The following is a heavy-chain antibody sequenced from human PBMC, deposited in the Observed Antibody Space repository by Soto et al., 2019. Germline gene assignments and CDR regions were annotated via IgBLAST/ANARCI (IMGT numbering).Heavy chain of an antibody. V-gene: IGHV3-30*18. CDR2: ISYDENNK. Sequence: QVQLVESGGGVVQPGRSLRLSCAASGFTFSTYGIHWVRQAPDKGQEWVELISYDENNKYYADSVKGRSTISRDKSKNTLYLQMNRLRAEETAVYYCAKDRCGARCFYFGMDVWGQGTPVTVSS. CDR1: GFTFSTYG. J-gene: IGHJ6*02. CDR3: AKDRCGARCFYFGMDV. D-gene: IGHD2-21*01.